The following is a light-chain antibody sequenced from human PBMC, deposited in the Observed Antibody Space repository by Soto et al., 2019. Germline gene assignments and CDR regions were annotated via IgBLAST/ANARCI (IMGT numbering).Light chain of an antibody. Sequence: DVQMTQSPSTLSASVGDTVTITCRASQSISSWLAWYQQKPGEVPKLLIYKASVLESGVPSRFSGSGSGTEFTLTISRLQPEDVATYYCQHWSFGQGTKVDI. V-gene: IGKV1-5*03. CDR3: QHWS. CDR1: QSISSW. J-gene: IGKJ1*01. CDR2: KAS.